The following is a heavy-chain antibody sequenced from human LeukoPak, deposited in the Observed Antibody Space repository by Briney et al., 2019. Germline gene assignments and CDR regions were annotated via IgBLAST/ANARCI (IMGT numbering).Heavy chain of an antibody. Sequence: GGSLRLSCAASGFTVSSDYMSWVRQAPGKGLEWVSVIYSGGSTYYADSVKGRFTISRDNSKNTLYLQMNSLRAEDTAVYYCARLREGMLGYWGQGTLVTVSS. CDR1: GFTVSSDY. V-gene: IGHV3-53*01. CDR3: ARLREGMLGY. D-gene: IGHD1-26*01. J-gene: IGHJ4*02. CDR2: IYSGGST.